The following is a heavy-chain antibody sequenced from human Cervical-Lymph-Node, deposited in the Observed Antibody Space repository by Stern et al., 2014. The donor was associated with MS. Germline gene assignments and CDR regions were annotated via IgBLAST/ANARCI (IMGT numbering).Heavy chain of an antibody. V-gene: IGHV3-73*01. CDR3: YTVATIGEVYS. Sequence: EVPLVESGGGLVQPGGSLKLSCAASGFTFSGSAVHWVRQASGNGLEWIGRLGTKSSNYATTYAASVKGRFAISRDDSKNTAYLQMNSLKTEDTAVYYCYTVATIGEVYSWGQGTLVTVSS. CDR2: LGTKSSNYAT. J-gene: IGHJ4*02. CDR1: GFTFSGSA. D-gene: IGHD2-21*01.